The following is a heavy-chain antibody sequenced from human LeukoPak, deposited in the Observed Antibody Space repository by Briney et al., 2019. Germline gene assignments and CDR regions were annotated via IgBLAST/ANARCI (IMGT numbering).Heavy chain of an antibody. CDR2: INHGGST. CDR1: GGSFTTYY. CDR3: VRARFDY. Sequence: PSETLSLTCAVFGGSFTTYYWTWIRQPPGKGLEWIGEINHGGSTNYNPSLKSRVTISVDTSKNQFSLKLTSVTAADTAVYYCVRARFDYRGQGTLVTVSS. V-gene: IGHV4-34*01. J-gene: IGHJ4*02.